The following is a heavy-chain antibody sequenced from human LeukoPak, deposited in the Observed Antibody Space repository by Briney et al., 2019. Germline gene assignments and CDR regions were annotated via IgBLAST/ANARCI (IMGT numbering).Heavy chain of an antibody. Sequence: SETLSLTCTVSGGSISSGGYYWSWIRQHPGKGLAWIGYIYYSGSTYYNPSLKSRVTISVDTSKNQFSLKLSSVTAADTAVYYCARTNDIYGSGSYYPHPKYNWFDPWGQGTLVTVSS. D-gene: IGHD3-10*01. J-gene: IGHJ5*02. CDR2: IYYSGST. CDR1: GGSISSGGYY. V-gene: IGHV4-31*03. CDR3: ARTNDIYGSGSYYPHPKYNWFDP.